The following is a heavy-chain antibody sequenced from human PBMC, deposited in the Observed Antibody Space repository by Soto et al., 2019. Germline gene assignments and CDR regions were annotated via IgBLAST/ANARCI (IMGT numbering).Heavy chain of an antibody. Sequence: QVQLVESGGGVVQPGMSLRLSCAASGFTFSSYGMHWVRQAPGKGLEWVAVISYDGSNKYYADSVKGRFTISRDNSKNTLYLQMNSLRAEDTAVYYCAKETVVPAATPYFDYWGQGTLVTVSS. CDR2: ISYDGSNK. CDR3: AKETVVPAATPYFDY. CDR1: GFTFSSYG. V-gene: IGHV3-30*18. J-gene: IGHJ4*02. D-gene: IGHD2-2*01.